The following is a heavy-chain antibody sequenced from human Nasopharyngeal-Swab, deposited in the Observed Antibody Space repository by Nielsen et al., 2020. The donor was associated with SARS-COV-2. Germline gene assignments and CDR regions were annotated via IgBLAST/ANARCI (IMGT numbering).Heavy chain of an antibody. D-gene: IGHD1-1*01. J-gene: IGHJ3*02. CDR3: AKANSLFWLGQFKNDGFDI. CDR2: ISYEGSKK. V-gene: IGHV3-30*18. Sequence: GESLKISCTASGFSFNNYGMHWVRQAPGKGLEWVAVISYEGSKKKYAEFVEGRFTISRDYSKNTLFLQMNSLRPEDTAMYYCAKANSLFWLGQFKNDGFDIWGRGTLVAVSS. CDR1: GFSFNNYG.